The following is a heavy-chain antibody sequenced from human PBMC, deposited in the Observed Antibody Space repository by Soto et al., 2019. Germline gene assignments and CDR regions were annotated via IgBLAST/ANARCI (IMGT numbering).Heavy chain of an antibody. CDR2: ISSSGSIR. D-gene: IGHD2-15*01. J-gene: IGHJ3*02. CDR1: GFTFSDYY. V-gene: IGHV3-11*01. CDR3: ARNQRYCTGGSCFYEI. Sequence: VQLVESGGGLVKPGGSLRLSCAASGFTFSDYYMTWIRQAPGKGLEWVSYISSSGSIRYYADSVKGRLTISRDNAKNSLYLQMNSLRAEDTAVYYCARNQRYCTGGSCFYEIWGQGTMVTVSS.